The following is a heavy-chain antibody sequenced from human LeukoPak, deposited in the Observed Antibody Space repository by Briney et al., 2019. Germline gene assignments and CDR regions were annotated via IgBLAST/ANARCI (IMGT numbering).Heavy chain of an antibody. D-gene: IGHD3-10*01. CDR1: GGSFSGYY. V-gene: IGHV4-34*01. J-gene: IGHJ6*02. Sequence: SETLSLTCAVYGGSFSGYYWSWIRQPPGKGLEWIGEINHSGSTNYNPSLKSRVTISVDTSKNQFSLKLSSVTAADTAVYYCARTGFGELFPYYYYYYGMDVWGQGTLVTVSS. CDR3: ARTGFGELFPYYYYYYGMDV. CDR2: INHSGST.